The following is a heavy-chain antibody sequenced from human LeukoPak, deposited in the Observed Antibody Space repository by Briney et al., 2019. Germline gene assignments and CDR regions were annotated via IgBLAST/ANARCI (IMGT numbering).Heavy chain of an antibody. J-gene: IGHJ6*02. CDR2: IYYSGST. Sequence: PSETLSLTCTVSGGSISSYYWSWIRQPPGKGLEWIGYIYYSGSTNYNPSLKSRVTISVDTSKNQFSLKLSSVTAADTAVYYCERLVVAAPYYYYGMDVWGQGTTVTVSS. V-gene: IGHV4-59*01. D-gene: IGHD2-15*01. CDR3: ERLVVAAPYYYYGMDV. CDR1: GGSISSYY.